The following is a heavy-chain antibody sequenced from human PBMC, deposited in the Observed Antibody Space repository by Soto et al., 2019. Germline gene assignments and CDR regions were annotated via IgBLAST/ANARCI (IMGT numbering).Heavy chain of an antibody. CDR1: GFTFSSYA. Sequence: GGSLRLSCAASGFTFSSYAMSWVRQAPGKGLEWVSYIGIGSSTKYYAESVKGRFTISRDNAKNSLYLQMNSLRAEDTAVYYFSRDQLYYNDISGRPLNAFDVWGQGTMVTVSS. CDR3: SRDQLYYNDISGRPLNAFDV. J-gene: IGHJ3*01. D-gene: IGHD3-22*01. V-gene: IGHV3-48*01. CDR2: IGIGSSTK.